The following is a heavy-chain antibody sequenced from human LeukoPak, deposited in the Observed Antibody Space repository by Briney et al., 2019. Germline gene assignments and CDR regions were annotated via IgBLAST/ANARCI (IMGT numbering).Heavy chain of an antibody. Sequence: ASVKVSCKASGYTFTSYDINWVRQATGQGLEWMGWMNPNSGNTGYAQKFQGRVTMTRNTSISTAYMELSSLRSEDTAVYYCARANSLRRNCYGSGGYWGQGTLVTVSS. CDR2: MNPNSGNT. CDR1: GYTFTSYD. V-gene: IGHV1-8*01. D-gene: IGHD3-10*01. CDR3: ARANSLRRNCYGSGGY. J-gene: IGHJ4*02.